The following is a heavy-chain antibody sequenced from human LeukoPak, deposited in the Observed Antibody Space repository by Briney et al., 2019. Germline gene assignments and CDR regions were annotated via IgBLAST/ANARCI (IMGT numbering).Heavy chain of an antibody. CDR3: ARDGGSGVAFDI. CDR2: ISSSSSYI. CDR1: GFTFSSYS. V-gene: IGHV3-21*01. J-gene: IGHJ3*02. D-gene: IGHD3-16*01. Sequence: PGKSLRLSCAASGFTFSSYSMTWVRQAPGKGLEWVSSISSSSSYIYYADSVKGRFTISRDNAKNSLYLQMNSLRAEDTAVYYCARDGGSGVAFDIWGQGTMVTVSS.